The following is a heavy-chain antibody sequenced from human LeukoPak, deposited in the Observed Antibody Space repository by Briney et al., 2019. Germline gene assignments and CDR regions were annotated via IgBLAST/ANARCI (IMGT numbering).Heavy chain of an antibody. CDR2: IYHSGST. V-gene: IGHV4-59*08. CDR3: ARKFD. J-gene: IGHJ4*02. D-gene: IGHD3-10*01. Sequence: PSETLSLTCTVSGGSISSYYWSWIRQPPGKGLEWIGSIYHSGSTYYNPSLKSRVTISVDTSKNQFFLKMSSVTAADTAVYYCARKFDWGQGTLVTVSS. CDR1: GGSISSYY.